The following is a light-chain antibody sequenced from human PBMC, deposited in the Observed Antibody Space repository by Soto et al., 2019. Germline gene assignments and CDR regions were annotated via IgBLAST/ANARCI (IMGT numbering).Light chain of an antibody. CDR1: QSVSRNN. CDR3: QQYGSSSYT. J-gene: IGKJ2*01. V-gene: IGKV3-20*01. CDR2: GAS. Sequence: IVLTQSPGTLSLSPGERATLSCRASQSVSRNNLAWYQQKSGQAPRLLIYGASSRATGIPDRFSGRGSGTDFTLTIRRLEPEDFAVYYCQQYGSSSYTFGQGTKVEIK.